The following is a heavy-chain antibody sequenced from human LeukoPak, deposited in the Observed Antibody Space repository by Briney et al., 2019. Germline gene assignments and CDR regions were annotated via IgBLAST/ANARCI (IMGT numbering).Heavy chain of an antibody. CDR3: ATRLAHYYDSSGRGGFDY. J-gene: IGHJ4*02. CDR1: GSTLTELS. CDR2: YDPEDAEI. D-gene: IGHD3-22*01. Sequence: GSSVKVSCKLSGSTLTELSIHWVRQAPGKGLEWMGGYDPEDAEIFYAQKFQGRVTMPEDRSTDTAYMELSSLRFEDTAVYYCATRLAHYYDSSGRGGFDYWGQGTLITVSS. V-gene: IGHV1-24*01.